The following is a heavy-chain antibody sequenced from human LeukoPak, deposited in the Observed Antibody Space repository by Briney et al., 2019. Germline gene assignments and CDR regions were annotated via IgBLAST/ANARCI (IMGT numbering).Heavy chain of an antibody. CDR3: ASGSSSKIDY. CDR2: IISDGGTT. Sequence: GGSLRLSCAASGFTFSSYWMHWVRQPPGKGLVWVSRIISDGGTTTYADSVKGRFSISRDNAKNTLYLQMNSLRVEDTAVYYCASGSSSKIDYWGQGTLVTVSS. CDR1: GFTFSSYW. D-gene: IGHD2-2*01. V-gene: IGHV3-74*03. J-gene: IGHJ4*02.